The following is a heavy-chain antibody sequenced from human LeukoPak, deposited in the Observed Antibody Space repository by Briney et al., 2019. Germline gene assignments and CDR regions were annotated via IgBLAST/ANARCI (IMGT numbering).Heavy chain of an antibody. J-gene: IGHJ4*02. V-gene: IGHV1-46*01. CDR1: GDTFTSDY. Sequence: ASVKGSCKAPGDTFTSDYIHCVRQAPGQGLEWRGIINPSGGRTTYGQNFQGRVTMTRDTSTIAVYMELSSLRYEDTDVYYCARGSRFLDYWGQGTLVTVSS. CDR3: ARGSRFLDY. CDR2: INPSGGRT. D-gene: IGHD3-3*01.